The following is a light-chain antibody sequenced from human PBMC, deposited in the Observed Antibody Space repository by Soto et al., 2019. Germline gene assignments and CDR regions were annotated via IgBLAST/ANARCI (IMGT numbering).Light chain of an antibody. CDR3: QQYGSSPPYT. CDR2: VSS. J-gene: IGKJ2*01. V-gene: IGKV3-20*01. Sequence: EVVLTQSPGTLSLSPGERATLSCRASQSVSNKYLAWYQQKPGQAPRLLIFVSSDRATGIPDRFSGSGSGTDCTLTISRLEPEDFAVYYCQQYGSSPPYTFGQGTKLEIK. CDR1: QSVSNKY.